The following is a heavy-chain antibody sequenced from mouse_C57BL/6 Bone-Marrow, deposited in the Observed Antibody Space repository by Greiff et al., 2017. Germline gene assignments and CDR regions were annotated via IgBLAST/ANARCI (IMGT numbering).Heavy chain of an antibody. V-gene: IGHV1-58*01. CDR2: IYIGNGYT. CDR3: ARAPQFYYGSSSFAY. J-gene: IGHJ3*01. D-gene: IGHD1-1*01. Sequence: EVQLQQSGAELVRPGSSVKMSCKTSGYTFTSYGINWVKQMPGQGLEWIGYIYIGNGYTEYNEKFKGKATLTSDTSSSTAYMQLSSLTSEDSAIDFCARAPQFYYGSSSFAYWGQGTLVTVSA. CDR1: GYTFTSYG.